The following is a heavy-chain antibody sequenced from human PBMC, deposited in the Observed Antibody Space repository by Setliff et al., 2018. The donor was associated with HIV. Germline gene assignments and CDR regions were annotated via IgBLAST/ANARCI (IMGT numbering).Heavy chain of an antibody. CDR1: GGSISSSSYY. D-gene: IGHD3-10*01. CDR2: IYYTGTT. V-gene: IGHV4-39*07. CDR3: ARGLWFGGSYWFDP. Sequence: SETLSLTCTVSGGSISSSSYYWGWIRQPPGKGLEWIGSIYYTGTTKTNPSLKSRVTMSIDTSKNQFSLKLSSVTAADTAVYYCARGLWFGGSYWFDPWGQGTLVTVS. J-gene: IGHJ5*02.